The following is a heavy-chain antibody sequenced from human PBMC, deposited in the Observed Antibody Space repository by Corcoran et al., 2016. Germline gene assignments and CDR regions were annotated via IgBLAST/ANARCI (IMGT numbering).Heavy chain of an antibody. D-gene: IGHD6-25*01. Sequence: EVQLVESGGGLVQPGGSLRLSCAASGFAFSTYWMHWVRQVPGKGLMWVSRITGDGSDTTYADSVKGRFTISRDNAENTLYLQMDSLRAEYPAVYYCARGGGWRSGRFRAFGFWGQGTMVTVSS. CDR2: ITGDGSDT. J-gene: IGHJ3*01. V-gene: IGHV3-74*03. CDR3: ARGGGWRSGRFRAFGF. CDR1: GFAFSTYW.